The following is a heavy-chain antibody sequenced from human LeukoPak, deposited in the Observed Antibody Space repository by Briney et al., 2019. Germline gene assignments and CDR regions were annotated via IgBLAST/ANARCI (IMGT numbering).Heavy chain of an antibody. D-gene: IGHD1-26*01. CDR2: ISSSGSTI. J-gene: IGHJ4*02. V-gene: IGHV3-11*04. Sequence: GGSLRLSCAASGFTFADAWMSWVRQAPGKGLEWVSYISSSGSTIHYADSVKGRFTISRDNAKNSLYLQMDSLRAEDTAVYYCARESPGATRDYWGQGTLVTVSS. CDR1: GFTFADAW. CDR3: ARESPGATRDY.